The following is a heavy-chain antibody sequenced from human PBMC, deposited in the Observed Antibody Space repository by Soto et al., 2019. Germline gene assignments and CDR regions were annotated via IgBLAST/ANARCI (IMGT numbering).Heavy chain of an antibody. D-gene: IGHD2-21*02. CDR2: LYNAGST. CDR1: GGTISRYC. V-gene: IGHV4-59*01. Sequence: SVTLSLTCTVSGGTISRYCWSWIRQNPGKGLEWIGYLYNAGSTIYNPSLKSRVTISVDMSQNQFSLNLNYVTAADTAVYYCARDLWGYCGTDCYPLDVWGQGTTVTAP. CDR3: ARDLWGYCGTDCYPLDV. J-gene: IGHJ6*02.